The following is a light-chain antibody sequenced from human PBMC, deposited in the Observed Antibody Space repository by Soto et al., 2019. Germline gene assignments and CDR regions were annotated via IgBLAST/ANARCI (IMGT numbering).Light chain of an antibody. J-gene: IGKJ1*01. CDR1: QSVSNN. CDR2: GAS. CDR3: QKFNNWPPWT. V-gene: IGKV3D-15*01. Sequence: EIVMTQSPATLSVSPGERAPLSCRASQSVSNNYLAWYQQKPGQAPRLLIYGASTRATGIPARFSGSGSGTEFTLTISSLQSEDLAVYYCQKFNNWPPWTVGQGTKVDIK.